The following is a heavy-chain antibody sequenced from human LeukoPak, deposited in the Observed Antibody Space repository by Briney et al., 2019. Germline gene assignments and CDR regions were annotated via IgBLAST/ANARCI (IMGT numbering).Heavy chain of an antibody. D-gene: IGHD2-2*01. CDR2: MNPNSGNT. CDR1: GYTFTSYD. V-gene: IGHV1-8*01. CDR3: ARVYCSSTSCMWGYYYYYGMDV. Sequence: GASVKVSCKASGYTFTSYDINWVRQATGQGLEWMGWMNPNSGNTGYAQKFQGRVTMTRNTSISTAYMELSSLRSEDTAVYYCARVYCSSTSCMWGYYYYYGMDVWGQGTTVTVSS. J-gene: IGHJ6*02.